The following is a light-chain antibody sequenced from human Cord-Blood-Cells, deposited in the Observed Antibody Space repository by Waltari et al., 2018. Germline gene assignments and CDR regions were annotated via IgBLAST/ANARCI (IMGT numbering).Light chain of an antibody. J-gene: IGKJ1*01. V-gene: IGKV1-39*01. CDR1: QSISSY. Sequence: EIQMTQSPSSLSASVGDRVTITCRASQSISSYLNWYQQKPGKAPKLLIYAASSLQSGVPSRFSGSGSGTDFTLTISSLQPEDFATYYCQQSYSTAGTFGQGTKVEIK. CDR3: QQSYSTAGT. CDR2: AAS.